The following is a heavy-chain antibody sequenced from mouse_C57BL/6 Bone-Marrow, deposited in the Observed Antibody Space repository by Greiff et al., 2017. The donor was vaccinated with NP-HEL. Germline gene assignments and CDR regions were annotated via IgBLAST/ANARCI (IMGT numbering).Heavy chain of an antibody. CDR3: ARSSGYLWFAY. V-gene: IGHV5-17*01. CDR1: GFTFSDYG. CDR2: ISSGSSTI. J-gene: IGHJ3*01. D-gene: IGHD3-2*02. Sequence: EVHLVESGGGLVKPGGSLKLSCAASGFTFSDYGMHWVRQAPEKGLEWVAYISSGSSTIYYADTVKGRFTISRDNAKNTLFLQMTSLRSEDTAMYYCARSSGYLWFAYWGQGTLVTVSA.